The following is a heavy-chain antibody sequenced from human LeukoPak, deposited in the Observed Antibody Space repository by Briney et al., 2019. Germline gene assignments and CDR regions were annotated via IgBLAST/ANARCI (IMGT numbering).Heavy chain of an antibody. CDR2: INPYNGNT. V-gene: IGHV1-18*01. D-gene: IGHD4-17*01. CDR1: GYTFTSYG. J-gene: IGHJ4*02. Sequence: ASVKVSCKASGYTFTSYGISWVRQAPGQGLEWMGWINPYNGNTNYAQKLQGRVTMTRDTSTSTAYMELRSLRSDDPAVYYFARRYGDYEDYWGQGTLVTVSS. CDR3: ARRYGDYEDY.